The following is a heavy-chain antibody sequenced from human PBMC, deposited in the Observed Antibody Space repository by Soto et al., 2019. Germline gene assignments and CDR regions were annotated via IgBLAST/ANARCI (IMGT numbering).Heavy chain of an antibody. V-gene: IGHV3-23*01. CDR3: APHDYGGNSHFDY. CDR1: GFTFSSYA. D-gene: IGHD4-17*01. J-gene: IGHJ4*02. CDR2: ISGSGGST. Sequence: EVQLLESGGGLVQPGGSLRLSCAASGFTFSSYAMSWVRQAPGKGLEWVSAISGSGGSTYYADSVKGRFTISRDNSMNTLHLQMNSLRAEDTAVYYCAPHDYGGNSHFDYWGQGTLVTVSS.